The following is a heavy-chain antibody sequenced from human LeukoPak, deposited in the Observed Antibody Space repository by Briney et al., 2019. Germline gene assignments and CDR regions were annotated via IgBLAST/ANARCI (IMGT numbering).Heavy chain of an antibody. CDR1: GYSISSGYY. D-gene: IGHD3-10*01. CDR3: ARDRLWFGE. Sequence: SETLSLTCTVSGYSISSGYYWGWIRQPPGKGLEWIGSGSTYYNPSLKSRVTISVDTSKNQFSLKLSSVTAADTAVYYCARDRLWFGEWGQGTLVTVSS. J-gene: IGHJ4*02. V-gene: IGHV4-38-2*02. CDR2: SGST.